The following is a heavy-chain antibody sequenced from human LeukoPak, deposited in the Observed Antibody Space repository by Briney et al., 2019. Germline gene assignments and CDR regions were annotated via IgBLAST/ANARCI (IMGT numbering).Heavy chain of an antibody. Sequence: ASVTVSYKSSGYTFTIYGISWVRQAPGQGVEWMGWISAYNGNTNYPQKLQGRVTMTTDTSTSTAYMELRSLRSDDTAVYYCARVGNYYDYVWGSYRLPDYWGQGTLVTVSS. V-gene: IGHV1-18*01. D-gene: IGHD3-16*02. CDR1: GYTFTIYG. J-gene: IGHJ4*02. CDR3: ARVGNYYDYVWGSYRLPDY. CDR2: ISAYNGNT.